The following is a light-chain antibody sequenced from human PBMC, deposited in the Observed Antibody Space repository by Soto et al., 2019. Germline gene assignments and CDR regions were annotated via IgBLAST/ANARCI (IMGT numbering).Light chain of an antibody. Sequence: QSALTQPPSASGSPGQSVTISCTGTSSDVGGYNYVSWYQQHPGRAPKLMIFDVKKRPSGVPDRFSGSKSGNTASLTVSGLQAEDEADYYCSSYAASNIYVFGTGTQLTVL. CDR1: SSDVGGYNY. CDR2: DVK. V-gene: IGLV2-8*01. CDR3: SSYAASNIYV. J-gene: IGLJ7*01.